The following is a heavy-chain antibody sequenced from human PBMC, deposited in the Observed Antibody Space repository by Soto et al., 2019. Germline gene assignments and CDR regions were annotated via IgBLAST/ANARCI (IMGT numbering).Heavy chain of an antibody. CDR2: ISYDGSNK. J-gene: IGHJ4*02. CDR1: EVTFRNYA. Sequence: PVGFMRLLNTASEVTFRNYAIHRVRQDPSKGLEWVAVISYDGSNKYYADSVKGRFTISRDNSKNTLYLQMNSLRAEDTAVYYCARDTSSVNPYYHDSSGYSSPGYWGQGTLVTGSS. V-gene: IGHV3-30-3*01. D-gene: IGHD3-22*01. CDR3: ARDTSSVNPYYHDSSGYSSPGY.